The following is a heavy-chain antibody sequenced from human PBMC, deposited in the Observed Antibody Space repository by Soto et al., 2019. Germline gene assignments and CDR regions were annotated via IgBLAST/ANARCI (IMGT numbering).Heavy chain of an antibody. V-gene: IGHV1-3*01. CDR1: GYTFTSYA. CDR2: INAANGNT. J-gene: IGHJ6*03. CDR3: ARGQNICTNAVCYEGYYYYMDV. D-gene: IGHD2-8*01. Sequence: ASVKVSCKASGYTFTSYAMHWVRQAPGQRLEWMGWINAANGNTQHSQKFQGRVTITRDTSASTAYMELSSLRSEDTAGYYCARGQNICTNAVCYEGYYYYMDVWGKGTTVTVSS.